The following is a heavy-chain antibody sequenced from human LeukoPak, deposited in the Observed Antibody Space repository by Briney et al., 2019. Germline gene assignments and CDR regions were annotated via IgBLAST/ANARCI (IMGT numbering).Heavy chain of an antibody. Sequence: PSETLSLTCAVYGGSFSGYCWSWIRQPPGKGLEWIGEINHSGSTNYNPSLKSRVTISVDTSKNQFSLKLSSVTAADTAVYYCARGLTHDYWGQGTLVTVSS. V-gene: IGHV4-34*01. CDR3: ARGLTHDY. J-gene: IGHJ4*02. CDR2: INHSGST. CDR1: GGSFSGYC.